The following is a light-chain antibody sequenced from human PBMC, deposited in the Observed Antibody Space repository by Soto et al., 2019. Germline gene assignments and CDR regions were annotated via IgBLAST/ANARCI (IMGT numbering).Light chain of an antibody. V-gene: IGLV2-14*01. CDR3: SSYTSSSTVV. CDR1: SSDVGGYNY. Sequence: QSALTQPASVSGSPGQSITISCTGTSSDVGGYNYVSWYQQHPGKAPKLMIYDVSNRPSGVSNRFSGSKSGNTASLTISGLHAEDEADYYCSSYTSSSTVVVVGGTKLTVL. J-gene: IGLJ2*01. CDR2: DVS.